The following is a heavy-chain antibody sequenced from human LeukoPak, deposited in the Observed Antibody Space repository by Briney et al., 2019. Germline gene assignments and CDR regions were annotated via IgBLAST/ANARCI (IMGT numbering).Heavy chain of an antibody. CDR1: GFTFSDYA. CDR3: AKKPLGTGDY. V-gene: IGHV3-23*01. D-gene: IGHD7-27*01. Sequence: PGGSLRLSCVVSGFTFSDYAMSWVRQAPGKGLEWVSAISGSGGSTYYADSVKGRFTISRDNSKNTLYLQMNSLRAEDTAVYYCAKKPLGTGDYWGQGTLVTVSS. J-gene: IGHJ4*02. CDR2: ISGSGGST.